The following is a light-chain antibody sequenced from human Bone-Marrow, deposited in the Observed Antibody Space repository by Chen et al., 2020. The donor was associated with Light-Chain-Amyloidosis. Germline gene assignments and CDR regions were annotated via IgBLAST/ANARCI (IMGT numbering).Light chain of an antibody. CDR3: AAWDDSMSIWV. V-gene: IGLV1-47*01. Sequence: QSVLTQPPSASGTPGQRVIISCSGSSSTIGNKYVYWYQQLPGTAPKLLIYNTSQRPSGVPARISGSKTGTSASLAISGLRYEEESEYYRAAWDDSMSIWVFGGGTKVTVL. CDR2: NTS. CDR1: SSTIGNKY. J-gene: IGLJ3*02.